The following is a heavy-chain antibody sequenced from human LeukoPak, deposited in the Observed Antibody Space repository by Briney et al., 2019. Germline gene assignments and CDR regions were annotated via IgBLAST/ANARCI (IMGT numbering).Heavy chain of an antibody. J-gene: IGHJ4*02. V-gene: IGHV3-48*01. Sequence: EGSLRLSCAASGFTFSRHSMNWVRQAPGKGLEWVSYISSSSSTIYYADSVQGRFTISRDNAKNSLYLQMNSLRAEDTAVYYCARASAAGIRYPFDYWGQGTLVTVSS. D-gene: IGHD6-13*01. CDR2: ISSSSSTI. CDR1: GFTFSRHS. CDR3: ARASAAGIRYPFDY.